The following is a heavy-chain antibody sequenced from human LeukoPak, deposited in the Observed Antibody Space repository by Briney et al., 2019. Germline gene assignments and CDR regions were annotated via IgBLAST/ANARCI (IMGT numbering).Heavy chain of an antibody. CDR3: ARGNYYCGGDCYTAEYFQH. CDR1: GFNLVDFA. Sequence: GGSLRLSCEVSGFNLVDFAMHWVRQVPGRGLEWVTGINWDNRGIVYAESVRGRFTVSRDNAKNSLYLQMDSLRAEDTAVYYCARGNYYCGGDCYTAEYFQHWGQGTLVTVSS. V-gene: IGHV3-9*01. J-gene: IGHJ1*01. D-gene: IGHD2-21*02. CDR2: INWDNRGI.